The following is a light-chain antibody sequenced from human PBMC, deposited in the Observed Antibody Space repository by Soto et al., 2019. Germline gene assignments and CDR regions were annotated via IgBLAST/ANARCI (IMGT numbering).Light chain of an antibody. CDR3: HQFQNSPWT. CDR1: QGVDNNY. V-gene: IGKV3-20*01. J-gene: IGKJ1*01. CDR2: GTS. Sequence: EIVLTQSPGTLSLSPGERGTLSCRASQGVDNNYLAWYQQKPGQAPRLLIFGTSSRATGIPDRFSGSGSGTHFTLTINRLEPEDVAVYYCHQFQNSPWTFGQGTKVDIK.